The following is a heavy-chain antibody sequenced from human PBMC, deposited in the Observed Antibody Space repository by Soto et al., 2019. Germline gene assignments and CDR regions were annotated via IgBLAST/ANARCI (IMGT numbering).Heavy chain of an antibody. D-gene: IGHD3-22*01. CDR3: ARDSYYYENGKLGPAAFAI. Sequence: WIRQEKGQGLEWIGYIYFSGSSNYNPSFKSRVTLSGEASKNLFSLKFTSVTAADTAVYDCARDSYYYENGKLGPAAFAIWGQGTLVTVSS. J-gene: IGHJ3*02. V-gene: IGHV4-61*03. CDR2: IYFSGSS.